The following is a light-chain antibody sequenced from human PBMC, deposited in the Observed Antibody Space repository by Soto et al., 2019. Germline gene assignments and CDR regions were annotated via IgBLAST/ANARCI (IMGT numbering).Light chain of an antibody. CDR2: GAS. CDR3: QQLNSYPRT. Sequence: DIQLTQSPSFLSASVGDRVTITCRASQGISSYLAWYQQKPGKAPNLLIYGASTLQSGAPSRFSGSGSGTEFTLTISSLQPEDFATYYCQQLNSYPRTFGQGTKVEIK. CDR1: QGISSY. V-gene: IGKV1-9*01. J-gene: IGKJ1*01.